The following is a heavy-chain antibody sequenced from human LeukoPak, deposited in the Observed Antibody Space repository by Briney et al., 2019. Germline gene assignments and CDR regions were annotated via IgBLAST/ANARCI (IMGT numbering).Heavy chain of an antibody. Sequence: ASVKVSCKASGYIFTSYYTHWVRQAPGQGLEWMGIINPSGANTSYAQKFQGRVTVTRDMSTSTVYMELSSLRSEDTALYYCEVVGTTSGAFDYWGQGTLVTVSS. CDR2: INPSGANT. D-gene: IGHD1-26*01. V-gene: IGHV1-46*01. CDR1: GYIFTSYY. J-gene: IGHJ4*02. CDR3: EVVGTTSGAFDY.